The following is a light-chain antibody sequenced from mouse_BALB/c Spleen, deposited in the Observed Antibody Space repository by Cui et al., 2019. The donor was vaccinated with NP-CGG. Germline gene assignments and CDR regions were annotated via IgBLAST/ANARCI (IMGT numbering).Light chain of an antibody. CDR1: TGTVTTSNY. V-gene: IGLV1*01. Sequence: QAVVTQESALTTSPGETVTGTCRSSTGTVTTSNYANWAQEKPDHLFTGLIGGTNNRAPGVPARFSGSLIGDKAALTITGAQIEDEAIYFCALWYSNHWVFGGGTKLTVL. CDR3: ALWYSNHWV. CDR2: GTN. J-gene: IGLJ1*01.